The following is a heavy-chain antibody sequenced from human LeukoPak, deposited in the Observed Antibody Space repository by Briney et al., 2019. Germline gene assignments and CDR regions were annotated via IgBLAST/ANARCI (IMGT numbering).Heavy chain of an antibody. J-gene: IGHJ3*02. CDR2: IKQDGTEK. CDR3: AGTTVAGYAFDI. CDR1: GFSFTDYW. D-gene: IGHD6-19*01. V-gene: IGHV3-7*01. Sequence: PGGSLRLSCAASGFSFTDYWMSWVRQAPGKGLEWVANIKQDGTEKKYVDSVKGRFTISRDNAKNSLYLQMNSLRAEDTAVYYCAGTTVAGYAFDIWGQGTMVTVSS.